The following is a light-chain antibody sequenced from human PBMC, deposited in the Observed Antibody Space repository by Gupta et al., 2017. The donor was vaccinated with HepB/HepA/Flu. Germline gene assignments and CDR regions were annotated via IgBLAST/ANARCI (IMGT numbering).Light chain of an antibody. J-gene: IGLJ2*01. CDR1: ELGDKY. V-gene: IGLV3-1*01. CDR3: QTWDSSAVV. Sequence: SYELSQPPSVSVSAGQTARITCSGDELGDKYVCWYQQKPGQSHVLVIHQDTKRPSGIPARFSGSNSGTTATLTISETQTMDEADYYCQTWDSSAVVFGGGTKLTVL. CDR2: QDT.